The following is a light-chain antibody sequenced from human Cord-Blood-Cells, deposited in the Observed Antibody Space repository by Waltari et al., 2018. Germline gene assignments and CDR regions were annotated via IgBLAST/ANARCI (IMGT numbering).Light chain of an antibody. Sequence: EIVMTQSPATLSVSPGERANLSCRASQSVSSNLAWYQQKPGQAPRLLIYGASTRATGIPARFSGSGSGTEFTLTISSLQSEDFEVYYCQQYNNWWTFGQGTKVEIK. J-gene: IGKJ1*01. CDR1: QSVSSN. CDR2: GAS. V-gene: IGKV3-15*01. CDR3: QQYNNWWT.